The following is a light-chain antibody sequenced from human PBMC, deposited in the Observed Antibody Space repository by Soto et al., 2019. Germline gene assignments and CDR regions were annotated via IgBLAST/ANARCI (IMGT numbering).Light chain of an antibody. CDR3: QSYDTSLGGVI. Sequence: QSVLTQTPSVSGAPGQKITMSCTGSSSNIGAGYDVHWYQQLPGAAPRLLIYADNNRPSGVPDRFSASNSGTSASLAITGLQGDDEAVYYCQSYDTSLGGVIFGAGTEVTVL. CDR2: ADN. V-gene: IGLV1-40*01. J-gene: IGLJ2*01. CDR1: SSNIGAGYD.